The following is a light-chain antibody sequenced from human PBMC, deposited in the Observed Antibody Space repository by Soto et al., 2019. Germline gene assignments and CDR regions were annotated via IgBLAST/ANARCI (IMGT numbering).Light chain of an antibody. CDR3: QQSSSSPQIT. Sequence: DIQLTQSPSSLSASLGDSVSISCRASQNIDNHLHWYRQKSGKAPEVLIYAASTLRDGVSSRFSGSGYGTEFTLTINTLHPEDFATYYCQQSSSSPQITFGQGTRLDI. CDR1: QNIDNH. J-gene: IGKJ5*01. CDR2: AAS. V-gene: IGKV1-39*01.